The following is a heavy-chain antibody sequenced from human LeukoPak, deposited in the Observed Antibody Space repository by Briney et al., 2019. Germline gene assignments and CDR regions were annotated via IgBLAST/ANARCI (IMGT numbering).Heavy chain of an antibody. CDR1: GFTFSHFW. Sequence: PGGSLRLSCAASGFTFSHFWMSWVRQAPGKGLEWVAYIKKTGSETYYVDSVKGRFTITRDNSKNTLYLQMNSLRAEDTAVYYCASHNYDSSGYLVFDYWGQGTLVTVSS. CDR2: IKKTGSET. V-gene: IGHV3-7*01. D-gene: IGHD3-22*01. CDR3: ASHNYDSSGYLVFDY. J-gene: IGHJ4*02.